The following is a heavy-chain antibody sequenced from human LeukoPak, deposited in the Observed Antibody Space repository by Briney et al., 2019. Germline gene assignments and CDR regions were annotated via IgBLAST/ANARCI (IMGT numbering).Heavy chain of an antibody. CDR3: ARGESGSSWYYYYYYMDV. D-gene: IGHD6-13*01. V-gene: IGHV1-8*03. J-gene: IGHJ6*03. CDR1: GYTFTGYY. CDR2: MNPNSGNT. Sequence: ASVKVSCKASGYTFTGYYMHWVRQATGQGLEWMGWMNPNSGNTGYAQKFQGRVTITRNTSISTAYMELSSLRSEDTAVYYCARGESGSSWYYYYYYMDVWGKGTTVTVSS.